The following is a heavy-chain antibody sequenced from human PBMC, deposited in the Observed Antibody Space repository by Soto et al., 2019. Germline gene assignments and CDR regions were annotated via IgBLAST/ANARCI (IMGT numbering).Heavy chain of an antibody. CDR1: GFTVSSNY. CDR2: IYSGSST. V-gene: IGHV3-53*01. J-gene: IGHJ3*02. CDR3: ARSPQDAFDI. Sequence: GGSLRLSCAASGFTVSSNYMSWVRQAPGKGLEWVSVIYSGSSTYYADSVKGRFTISRDNSKNTLYLQMNSLRAEDTAVYYCARSPQDAFDIWGQGTMVTVSS.